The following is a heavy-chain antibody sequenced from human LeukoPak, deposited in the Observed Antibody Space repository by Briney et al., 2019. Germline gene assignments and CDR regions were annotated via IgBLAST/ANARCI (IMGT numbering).Heavy chain of an antibody. CDR3: TTGATMIVVTPQDY. CDR1: GFTFSNAW. CDR2: IKSKTDGGTT. V-gene: IGHV3-15*01. Sequence: GGSLRLSCAASGFTFSNAWMNWVRQAPGKGLEWVGRIKSKTDGGTTDYAAPVKGRFTISRDDSKNTLYLQMNSLKTEDTAMYYCTTGATMIVVTPQDYWGQGTLVTVSS. J-gene: IGHJ4*02. D-gene: IGHD3-22*01.